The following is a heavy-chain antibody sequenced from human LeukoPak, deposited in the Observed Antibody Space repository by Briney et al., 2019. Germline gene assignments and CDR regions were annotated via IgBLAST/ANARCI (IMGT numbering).Heavy chain of an antibody. CDR3: AKGDYYYDSSGYGEFDY. Sequence: PGGSLRLSCAASGFAFSNYAINWVRQAPGKGLEWVSGISWNSGSISYADSVKGRFTISRDNAKHSLYLQMNSLRAEDTALYYCAKGDYYYDSSGYGEFDYWGQGTLVTVSS. CDR1: GFAFSNYA. CDR2: ISWNSGSI. V-gene: IGHV3-9*01. J-gene: IGHJ4*02. D-gene: IGHD3-22*01.